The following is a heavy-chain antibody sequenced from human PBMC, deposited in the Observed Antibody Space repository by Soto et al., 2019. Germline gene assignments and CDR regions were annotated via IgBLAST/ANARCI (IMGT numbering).Heavy chain of an antibody. CDR1: GFTFSSYG. CDR2: ISSSSRTI. V-gene: IGHV3-48*02. D-gene: IGHD2-15*01. Sequence: PGGSLRLSCTASGFTFSSYGMNWVRQAPGKGLEWLSYISSSSRTIYYADSVKGRFTISRDNAKNSLYPQMNSLRDEDTAVYYCARGYCSGGTCFYYFDYWGQGTLVTVSS. J-gene: IGHJ4*02. CDR3: ARGYCSGGTCFYYFDY.